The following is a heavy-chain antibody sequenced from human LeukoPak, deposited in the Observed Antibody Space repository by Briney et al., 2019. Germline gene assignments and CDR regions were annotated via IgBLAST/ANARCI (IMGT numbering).Heavy chain of an antibody. D-gene: IGHD4-17*01. CDR2: IYYSGST. CDR3: VRDQDYVFDY. CDR1: GGSISGYY. J-gene: IGHJ4*02. V-gene: IGHV4-59*01. Sequence: SETLSLTCSVSGGSISGYYWSWIRQPPGKGLEWIGYIYYSGSTNYNPSLKSRVTISVDTSKNQFSLKLRSVTAADTAVYYCVRDQDYVFDYWAREAWSPSPQ.